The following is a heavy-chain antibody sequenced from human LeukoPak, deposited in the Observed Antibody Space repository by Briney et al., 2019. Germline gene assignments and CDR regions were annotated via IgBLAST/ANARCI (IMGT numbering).Heavy chain of an antibody. CDR1: GFIFNNYF. CDR3: ARDRDGYYDSSGYYWSGYFDY. CDR2: INIDGCGT. Sequence: GSLRLSCAASGFIFNNYFMHWVRQVPGKGLVWVSRINIDGCGTTYEDAVKGRFTVSRDNAKNTLYLQMNSLRTEDTAVYYCARDRDGYYDSSGYYWSGYFDYWGQGTLVTVSS. D-gene: IGHD3-22*01. V-gene: IGHV3-74*01. J-gene: IGHJ4*02.